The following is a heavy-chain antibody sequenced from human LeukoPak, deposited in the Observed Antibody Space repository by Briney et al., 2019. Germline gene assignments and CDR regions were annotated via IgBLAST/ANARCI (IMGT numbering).Heavy chain of an antibody. D-gene: IGHD6-13*01. CDR3: ARPGPYSSSWYGSYYYGMDV. J-gene: IGHJ6*02. CDR2: IIPIFGTA. V-gene: IGHV1-69*13. Sequence: SVKVSCKASGGTFSNYAISWVRQAPGQGLEWMGGIIPIFGTANYAQKFQGRVTITADESTSTAYMELSSLRSEDTAVYYCARPGPYSSSWYGSYYYGMDVWGQGTTVTVSS. CDR1: GGTFSNYA.